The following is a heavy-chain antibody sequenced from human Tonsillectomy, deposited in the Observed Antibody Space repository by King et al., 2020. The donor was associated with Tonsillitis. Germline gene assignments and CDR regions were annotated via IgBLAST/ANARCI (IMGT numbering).Heavy chain of an antibody. CDR1: GYRFTSYW. Sequence: VQLVESGAGVKKPGESLKISCKGSGYRFTSYWIGWVRQMPGKGLEWMGIIYPGDSETRYSPSFQGQVTISADKSISAAYLQWSSLKASDTAMYYCARAHYYDSSAYYSYLNAFDPWGQGTLVTVSS. D-gene: IGHD3-22*01. CDR2: IYPGDSET. J-gene: IGHJ5*02. V-gene: IGHV5-51*01. CDR3: ARAHYYDSSAYYSYLNAFDP.